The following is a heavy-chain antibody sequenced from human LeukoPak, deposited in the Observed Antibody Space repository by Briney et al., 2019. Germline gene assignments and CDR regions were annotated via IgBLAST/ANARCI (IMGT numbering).Heavy chain of an antibody. CDR1: GYTFTSYG. CDR2: ISAYNGNT. V-gene: IGHV1-18*01. D-gene: IGHD3-10*01. Sequence: ASVKVSCKASGYTFTSYGISWVRQAPGQGLEWMGWISAYNGNTNYAQKLQGRVTMTTDTSTSTAYMELRSLRSDDTAVYYCARDGEIWFGELSGWFDPWGQGTLVTVSS. CDR3: ARDGEIWFGELSGWFDP. J-gene: IGHJ5*02.